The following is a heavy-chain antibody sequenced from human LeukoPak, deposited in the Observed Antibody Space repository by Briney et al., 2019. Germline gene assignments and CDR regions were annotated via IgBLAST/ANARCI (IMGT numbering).Heavy chain of an antibody. J-gene: IGHJ3*02. D-gene: IGHD6-19*01. CDR2: MNPNSGNT. CDR1: GYTFTSYD. CDR3: ARGPQGSSGWYDAFDI. Sequence: GASVKVSCKASGYTFTSYDINWVRQATGQGLEWMGWMNPNSGNTGYAQKFQGRVTMTRNTSISTAYMELSSLRSEDTAVYYCARGPQGSSGWYDAFDIWGQGTMVTVSS. V-gene: IGHV1-8*01.